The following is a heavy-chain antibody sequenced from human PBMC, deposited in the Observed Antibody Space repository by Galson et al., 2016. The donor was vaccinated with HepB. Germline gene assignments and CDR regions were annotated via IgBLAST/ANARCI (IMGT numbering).Heavy chain of an antibody. CDR2: ISGSGGRT. D-gene: IGHD3-3*01. CDR1: GFTFSTSA. V-gene: IGHV3-23*01. CDR3: AKEVVRFLHGYGMDV. J-gene: IGHJ6*02. Sequence: SRRLSCAGSGFTFSTSAVNWVRQAPGKGLEWASGISGSGGRTYYADSVKGRCTISRENSKNTPYLQMKSLRAEDTAVYYCAKEVVRFLHGYGMDVWGQGTTVTVSS.